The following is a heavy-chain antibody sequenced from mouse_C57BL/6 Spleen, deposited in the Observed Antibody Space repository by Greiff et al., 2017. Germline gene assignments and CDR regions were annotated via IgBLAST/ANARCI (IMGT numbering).Heavy chain of an antibody. CDR2: IDPSDSET. V-gene: IGHV1-52*01. Sequence: VQLQQSGAELVRPGSSVKLSCKASGYTFTSYWMHWVKQRPIQGLEWIGNIDPSDSETHYNQKFKDKATLTVDKSSSTAYMQLSSLTSEDSAVYYCARGANWDGNYAMDYWGQGTSVTVSS. CDR3: ARGANWDGNYAMDY. D-gene: IGHD4-1*01. CDR1: GYTFTSYW. J-gene: IGHJ4*01.